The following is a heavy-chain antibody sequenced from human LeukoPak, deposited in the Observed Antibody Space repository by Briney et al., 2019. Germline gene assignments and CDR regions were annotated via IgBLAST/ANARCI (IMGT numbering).Heavy chain of an antibody. D-gene: IGHD1-14*01. Sequence: PSETLSLTCTVSGGSISSSSYYWGWIRQPPGKGLEWIGYIYYSGSTNYNPSLKSRVTISVDTSKNQFSLKLSSVTAADTAVYYCARAYTNWFDPWGQGTLVTVSS. CDR2: IYYSGST. J-gene: IGHJ5*02. CDR3: ARAYTNWFDP. CDR1: GGSISSSSYY. V-gene: IGHV4-61*05.